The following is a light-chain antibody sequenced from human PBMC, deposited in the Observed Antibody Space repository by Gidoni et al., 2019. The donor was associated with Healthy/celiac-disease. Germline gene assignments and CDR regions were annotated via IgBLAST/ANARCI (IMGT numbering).Light chain of an antibody. Sequence: QSVLTQPPSVSGAPGQRVTISCTGSSSNIGAGYDVHWYQQLPGTAPNLLIYGNSNRPSGVPDRFSCSKSGTSASLAITGLQAEDEADYYCQSYDSSLSGLWVFGGGTKLTVL. CDR3: QSYDSSLSGLWV. CDR1: SSNIGAGYD. J-gene: IGLJ3*02. CDR2: GNS. V-gene: IGLV1-40*01.